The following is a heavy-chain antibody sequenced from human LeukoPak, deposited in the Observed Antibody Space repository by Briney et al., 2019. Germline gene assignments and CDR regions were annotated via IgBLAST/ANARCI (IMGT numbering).Heavy chain of an antibody. D-gene: IGHD2-15*01. Sequence: GASVKVSCKASGGTFSSYAISWVRQAPGQGLEWMGGIIPIFGTANYAQKFQGRVTMTRDTSISTAYMELSSLRPEDTAMYYCARKNYCSGGSCYSRGWFDPWGQGTLVTVSS. V-gene: IGHV1-69*05. CDR3: ARKNYCSGGSCYSRGWFDP. J-gene: IGHJ5*02. CDR1: GGTFSSYA. CDR2: IIPIFGTA.